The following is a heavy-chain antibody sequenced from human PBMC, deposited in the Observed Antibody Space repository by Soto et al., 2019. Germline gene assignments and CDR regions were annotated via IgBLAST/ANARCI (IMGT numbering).Heavy chain of an antibody. V-gene: IGHV3-66*01. CDR2: IYSRGGT. CDR3: ARGGSGSQTVGY. Sequence: EVQVVESGGGSVQPGGSLRLSCAASGFTVSNNYMTWVRQAPGKGLEWVSLIYSRGGTDYADSVKGRFTISRDNSKNMVYLQMNSLSVEDTAVYYCARGGSGSQTVGYWGQGARVTVSS. J-gene: IGHJ4*02. D-gene: IGHD1-26*01. CDR1: GFTVSNNY.